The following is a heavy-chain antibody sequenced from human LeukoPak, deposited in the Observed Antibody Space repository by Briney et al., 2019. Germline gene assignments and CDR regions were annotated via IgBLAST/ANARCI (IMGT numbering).Heavy chain of an antibody. V-gene: IGHV5-10-1*01. Sequence: GESLRISCQGSGYSFTSYWISWVRPMPGKGLEWMGRIDPSDSYTNYSPSFQGHVTISADKSISTAYLQWSSLKASDTAMYYCARDVAPNIVVVVAALRGFDPWGQGTLVTVSS. D-gene: IGHD2-15*01. CDR3: ARDVAPNIVVVVAALRGFDP. CDR1: GYSFTSYW. J-gene: IGHJ5*02. CDR2: IDPSDSYT.